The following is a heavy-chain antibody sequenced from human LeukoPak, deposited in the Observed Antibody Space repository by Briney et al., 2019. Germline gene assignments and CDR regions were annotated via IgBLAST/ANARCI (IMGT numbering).Heavy chain of an antibody. CDR1: GYTFTGYY. CDR3: ARDSYGYGS. CDR2: INPNSGGT. J-gene: IGHJ5*02. V-gene: IGHV1-2*02. Sequence: ASVKVSCKASGYTFTGYYMHWVRQAPGQGLEWMGWINPNSGGTNFAQKFQGRVTMTRDTSISTAYMELSRLKSDDTAVYYCARDSYGYGSWGQGTLVTVSS. D-gene: IGHD5-18*01.